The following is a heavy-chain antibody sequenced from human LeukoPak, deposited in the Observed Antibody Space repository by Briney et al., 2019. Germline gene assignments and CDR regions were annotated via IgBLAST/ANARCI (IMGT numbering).Heavy chain of an antibody. J-gene: IGHJ5*02. CDR1: GDSISTYY. D-gene: IGHD1-1*01. V-gene: IGHV4-59*01. Sequence: SETLSLTCTVSGDSISTYYWSWIRQPPGKGLEYIGYIYYNGSTNYNPSLKSRVTISVDTSKNQFSLRLSSVTAADTAVYFCARLGGTNWYNWFDPWGQGTLVTVSS. CDR2: IYYNGST. CDR3: ARLGGTNWYNWFDP.